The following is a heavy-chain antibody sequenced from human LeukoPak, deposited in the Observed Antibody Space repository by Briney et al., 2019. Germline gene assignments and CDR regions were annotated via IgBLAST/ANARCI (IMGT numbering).Heavy chain of an antibody. J-gene: IGHJ4*02. CDR3: ASRTGGDNWNDY. D-gene: IGHD1-20*01. Sequence: ASVTVSFTASGYSFIAYYMHWVRQAPGQGLEWMGWINPNTGGTDYAQIFQGRVTMTRDTSISTAYMELSRLTSDDTAVYYCASRTGGDNWNDYWGQGTLVTVSS. CDR2: INPNTGGT. CDR1: GYSFIAYY. V-gene: IGHV1-2*02.